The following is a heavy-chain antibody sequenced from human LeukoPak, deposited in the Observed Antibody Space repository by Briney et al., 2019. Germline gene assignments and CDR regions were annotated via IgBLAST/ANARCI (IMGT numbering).Heavy chain of an antibody. V-gene: IGHV4-59*08. D-gene: IGHD4-17*01. J-gene: IGHJ4*02. CDR3: ARHLGDGDYGFDY. Sequence: SETLSLTCTVSGGSISSYYWSWIRQPPGKGLEWSGYIYYSGSTNYNPCLKSRVTISVDTSKNQFSLKLSSVTAADTAVAYCARHLGDGDYGFDYWGQGTLVTVSS. CDR2: IYYSGST. CDR1: GGSISSYY.